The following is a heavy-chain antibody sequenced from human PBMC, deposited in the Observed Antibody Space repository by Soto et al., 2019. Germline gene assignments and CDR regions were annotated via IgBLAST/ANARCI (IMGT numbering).Heavy chain of an antibody. V-gene: IGHV3-30*18. CDR1: GFTFSDYA. Sequence: VQLVESGGGVVQPGRSLRLSCAASGFTFSDYAMHWVRQAPGKGLEWVAVISHDGRNTHYADSVKGRFTISRDSCKNTVSLEMTSLRSEDTAVYYCAKGGGQWRVTSDFNYWGQGALVTVSS. D-gene: IGHD6-19*01. CDR3: AKGGGQWRVTSDFNY. J-gene: IGHJ4*02. CDR2: ISHDGRNT.